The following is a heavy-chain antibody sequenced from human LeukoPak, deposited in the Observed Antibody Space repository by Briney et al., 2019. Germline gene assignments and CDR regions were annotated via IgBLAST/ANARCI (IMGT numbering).Heavy chain of an antibody. V-gene: IGHV3-23*01. Sequence: GSLRLSCEASGFTFSSFHMSWVRQAPGKGLEWVSAISGSGETTYYADSVKGRFTVSRDNSKNTLYVQMDSLRAEDTAVYYCAKRGYTYGGHFDYWGQGALVTVSS. D-gene: IGHD5-18*01. CDR2: ISGSGETT. CDR3: AKRGYTYGGHFDY. CDR1: GFTFSSFH. J-gene: IGHJ4*02.